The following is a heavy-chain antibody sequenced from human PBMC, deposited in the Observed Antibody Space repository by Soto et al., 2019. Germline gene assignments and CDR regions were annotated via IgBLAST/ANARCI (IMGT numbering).Heavy chain of an antibody. J-gene: IGHJ4*02. CDR2: IYYSGST. V-gene: IGHV4-39*01. CDR3: ARQDKREMATIDY. CDR1: GGSISSSSYY. Sequence: SETLSLTCTVSGGSISSSSYYWGWIRQPPGKGLEWIGSIYYSGSTYYNPSLKSRVTISVDTSKNQFSLKLSSVTAADTAVYYCARQDKREMATIDYWGQGTLVTVSS. D-gene: IGHD5-12*01.